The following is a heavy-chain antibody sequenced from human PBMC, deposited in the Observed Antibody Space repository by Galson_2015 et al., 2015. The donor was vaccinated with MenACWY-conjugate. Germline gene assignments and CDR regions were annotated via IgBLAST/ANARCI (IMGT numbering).Heavy chain of an antibody. D-gene: IGHD2-15*01. V-gene: IGHV3-74*01. J-gene: IGHJ5*02. CDR3: VKDRGDIVAAVPANWFDP. Sequence: SLRLSCAASGFTFRNYWMHWVRQAPGKGLAWISHINKDGSRTTYADSVKGRFTISRDNAKNTGYLQMNSLRTEDTAVYYCVKDRGDIVAAVPANWFDPWGQGTLVTVSS. CDR1: GFTFRNYW. CDR2: INKDGSRT.